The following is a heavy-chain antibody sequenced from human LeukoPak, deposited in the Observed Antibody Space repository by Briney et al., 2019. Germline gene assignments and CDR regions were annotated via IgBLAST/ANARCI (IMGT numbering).Heavy chain of an antibody. J-gene: IGHJ4*02. CDR2: IRRGVGST. Sequence: GGSLRLSCAASGFTFSSYAMSWVRQAPGKGLECVSAIRRGVGSTYYADSVKGRFTISRDNSKNTLYLQMNNLRADDTAVYYCAKKGQADDNGKPDWGQGTLVTVSS. D-gene: IGHD1-1*01. V-gene: IGHV3-23*01. CDR1: GFTFSSYA. CDR3: AKKGQADDNGKPD.